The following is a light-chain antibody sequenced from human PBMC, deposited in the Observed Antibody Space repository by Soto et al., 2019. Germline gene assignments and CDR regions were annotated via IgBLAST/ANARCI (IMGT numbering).Light chain of an antibody. CDR1: QSVSSY. CDR3: QQRSTF. J-gene: IGKJ5*01. V-gene: IGKV3-11*01. CDR2: DAS. Sequence: EIVLTQSPATLSLSPGERATLSCRASQSVSSYLAWYQQKPGQAPRLLIYDASNRATGIPARFSGSGSGTDFTLTISSLEPEDFAVYYCQQRSTFFGQGTRLDIK.